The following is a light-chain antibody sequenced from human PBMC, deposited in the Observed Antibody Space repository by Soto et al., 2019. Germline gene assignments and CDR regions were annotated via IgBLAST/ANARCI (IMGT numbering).Light chain of an antibody. V-gene: IGLV3-21*02. CDR3: ASWDDSQNVVL. J-gene: IGLJ2*01. Sequence: SYELTQPPSVSVAPGQTARITCGGNDIARKTVHWYQQKPGQAPVLVVYDDDERPSGIPERFSGSKSGTSGSLVISGLQSEDEADYFCASWDDSQNVVLFGGGTKVTVL. CDR1: DIARKT. CDR2: DDD.